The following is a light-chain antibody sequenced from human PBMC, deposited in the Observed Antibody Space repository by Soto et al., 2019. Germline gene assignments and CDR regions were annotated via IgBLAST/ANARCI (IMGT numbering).Light chain of an antibody. Sequence: AIQMTQSPASVSASPGDRVTITCRASQSVSGYLAWYQQKPGGAPKLLIYSASTLQSGVPSRFSGSRFGTDFTLAIGGLQSEDFATYYCHQYYSFPPWSFGQGTKVEIQ. CDR2: SAS. CDR3: HQYYSFPPWS. J-gene: IGKJ1*01. CDR1: QSVSGY. V-gene: IGKV1-8*01.